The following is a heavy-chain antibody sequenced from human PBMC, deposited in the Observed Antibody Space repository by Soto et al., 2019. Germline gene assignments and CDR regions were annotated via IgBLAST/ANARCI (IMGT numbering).Heavy chain of an antibody. CDR3: ARHKCPSTSCQFDY. CDR2: IYPGDSDT. V-gene: IGHV5-51*01. CDR1: GXSFTSYW. J-gene: IGHJ4*02. D-gene: IGHD2-2*01. Sequence: LKISGKGSGXSFTSYWIGWVRQMPGKGLEWMGIIYPGDSDTRYSPSFQGQVTISADKSISTAYLQWSSLKASDTAMYYCARHKCPSTSCQFDYWGQGTLVTVSS.